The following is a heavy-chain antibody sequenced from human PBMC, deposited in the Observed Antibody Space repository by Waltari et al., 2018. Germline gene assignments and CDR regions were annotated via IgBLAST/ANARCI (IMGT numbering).Heavy chain of an antibody. J-gene: IGHJ6*02. CDR1: GASFSGYF. CDR3: ARHRGSPGYYYGMDV. Sequence: QVQLHQWGAGLLKPSETLSLTCAVSGASFSGYFWSWMRQPPGTGLEWLGAIHSDGSTNYTPSLKSRVTISVDTSISTAYLQWSSLKASDTAMYYCARHRGSPGYYYGMDVWGQGTMVTVSS. D-gene: IGHD1-26*01. CDR2: IHSDGST. V-gene: IGHV4-34*01.